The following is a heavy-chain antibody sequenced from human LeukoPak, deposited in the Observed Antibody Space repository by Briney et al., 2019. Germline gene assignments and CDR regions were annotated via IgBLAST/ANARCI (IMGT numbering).Heavy chain of an antibody. CDR1: GGTFSSYA. J-gene: IGHJ5*02. CDR3: ARDNSVGDYAWWFDP. CDR2: IIPIFGKA. D-gene: IGHD1-26*01. Sequence: ASVKVSCKASGGTFSSYAISWVRQAPGQGLEWVGGIIPIFGKANYAKKFQGRVTITADISTRTSYMELSSLRSEDTAVYYCARDNSVGDYAWWFDPWGQGTLVTVSS. V-gene: IGHV1-69*06.